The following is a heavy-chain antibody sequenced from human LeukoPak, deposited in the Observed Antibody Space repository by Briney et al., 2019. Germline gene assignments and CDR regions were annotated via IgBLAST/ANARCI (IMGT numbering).Heavy chain of an antibody. J-gene: IGHJ4*02. CDR1: GFTFSSYG. Sequence: GGSLRLSGAAPGFTFSSYGMHWVRQSPGKGLEWVAVISYDGSNKYYADSVKGRFTISRDNSKNTLYLQMNSLRAEDTAVYYCAKAAPCGGDCSYSRGYYFDYWGQGTLVTVSS. CDR3: AKAAPCGGDCSYSRGYYFDY. D-gene: IGHD2-21*02. V-gene: IGHV3-30*18. CDR2: ISYDGSNK.